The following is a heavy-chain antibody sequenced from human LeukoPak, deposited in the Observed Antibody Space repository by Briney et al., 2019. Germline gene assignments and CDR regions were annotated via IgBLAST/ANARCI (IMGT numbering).Heavy chain of an antibody. Sequence: PSETLSLTCTVSGGSISSYYCSWVRQPPGKGLEWIGYIYYSGSTNYNPSLKSRVTISVDTSKNQFSLKLSSVTAADTAVYYCARHVRGASNAFDIWGQGTMVTVSS. V-gene: IGHV4-59*08. D-gene: IGHD1-26*01. J-gene: IGHJ3*02. CDR3: ARHVRGASNAFDI. CDR2: IYYSGST. CDR1: GGSISSYY.